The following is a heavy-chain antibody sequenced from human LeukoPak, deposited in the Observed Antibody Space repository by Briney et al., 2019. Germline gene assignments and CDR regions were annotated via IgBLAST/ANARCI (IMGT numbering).Heavy chain of an antibody. CDR2: ISSSSSYI. V-gene: IGHV3-21*01. CDR1: GFTFSRYS. CDR3: ANAGRDSTSTISCGMDV. J-gene: IGHJ6*02. Sequence: PGGSLRLSCAASGFTFSRYSMNWVRQAPGKGLEWVSSISSSSSYIYYADSVKGRFTISRDNAKNSLYLQINSLRAEDTAVYYCANAGRDSTSTISCGMDVWGQGTTVTVSS. D-gene: IGHD2-2*01.